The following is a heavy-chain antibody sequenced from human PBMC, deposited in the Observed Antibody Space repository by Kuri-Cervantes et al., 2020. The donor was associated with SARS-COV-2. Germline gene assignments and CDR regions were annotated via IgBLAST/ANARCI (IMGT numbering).Heavy chain of an antibody. D-gene: IGHD1-1*01. CDR2: INWNGGST. CDR1: GFTFDDYG. J-gene: IGHJ4*02. V-gene: IGHV3-20*04. CDR3: VRDGDHWNFDY. Sequence: GESLKISCAASGFTFDDYGMSWVRQAPGKGLEWVSGINWNGGSTGYADSVKGRFTISRDNAKNPLYLQMNSLRAEDTAVYYCVRDGDHWNFDYWGQGTLVTVSS.